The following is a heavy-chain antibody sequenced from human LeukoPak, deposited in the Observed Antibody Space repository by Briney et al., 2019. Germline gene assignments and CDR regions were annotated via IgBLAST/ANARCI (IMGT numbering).Heavy chain of an antibody. CDR2: ISAYNGNT. J-gene: IGHJ4*02. Sequence: ASVKVSCKASGYTFTSYGISWVRQAPGQGLEWMGWISAYNGNTNYAQKLQGRVTVTTDTSTSTAYMELRSLRSDDTAVYYCARVGDYYDSSGYSNRKLDYWGQGTLVTVSS. D-gene: IGHD3-22*01. CDR3: ARVGDYYDSSGYSNRKLDY. CDR1: GYTFTSYG. V-gene: IGHV1-18*01.